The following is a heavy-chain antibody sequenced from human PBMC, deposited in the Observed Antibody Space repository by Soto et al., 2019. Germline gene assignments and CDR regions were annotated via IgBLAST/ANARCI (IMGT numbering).Heavy chain of an antibody. V-gene: IGHV3-21*01. Sequence: PGGSLRLSCAASGFTFSSYSMNWIRQAPGKGLEWVSSISSSSSYIYYAYSVKGRFTISRDNAKNSLYLQMNSLRAEDTAVYYCASAPYYYDSSGYPTPKSIYYWGQGTLVNVFS. CDR1: GFTFSSYS. CDR2: ISSSSSYI. J-gene: IGHJ4*02. D-gene: IGHD3-22*01. CDR3: ASAPYYYDSSGYPTPKSIYY.